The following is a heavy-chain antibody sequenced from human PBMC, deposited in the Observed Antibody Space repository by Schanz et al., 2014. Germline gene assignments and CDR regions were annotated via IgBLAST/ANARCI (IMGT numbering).Heavy chain of an antibody. J-gene: IGHJ6*02. Sequence: EVRLVESGGGLVKPGGSLRLSCAASGFTFSSYSMSWVRQAPGKGLGWVSFISSSSDYINYADSVKGRFTISRVDAKNSVHLQMNSLRAEDTAVYFCARVLGSEALRNCSSSAFAYYGMDVWGQGTTVTVSS. CDR1: GFTFSSYS. D-gene: IGHD3-9*01. CDR2: ISSSSDYI. V-gene: IGHV3-21*02. CDR3: ARVLGSEALRNCSSSAFAYYGMDV.